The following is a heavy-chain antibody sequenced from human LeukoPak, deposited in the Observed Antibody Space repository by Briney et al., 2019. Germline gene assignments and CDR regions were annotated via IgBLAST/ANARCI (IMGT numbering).Heavy chain of an antibody. Sequence: GRSLRLSCAASGFTFRTYATHWVRQAPGKGLEWVSAISGSGGSTYYADSVKGRFTISRDNSKNTLYLQMNSLRAEDTAVYYCAKDCSGGSCHFAFDYWGQGTLVTVSS. J-gene: IGHJ4*02. V-gene: IGHV3-23*01. CDR1: GFTFRTYA. CDR3: AKDCSGGSCHFAFDY. CDR2: ISGSGGST. D-gene: IGHD2-15*01.